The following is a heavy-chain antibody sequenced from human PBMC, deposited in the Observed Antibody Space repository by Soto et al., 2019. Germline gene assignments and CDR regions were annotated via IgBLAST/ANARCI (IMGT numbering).Heavy chain of an antibody. D-gene: IGHD3-22*01. CDR2: IMPIFGSA. V-gene: IGHV1-69*13. CDR3: ARQFDSDTSGYYFAF. J-gene: IGHJ4*02. CDR1: GGTFSTNT. Sequence: SVKVSCKASGGTFSTNTIRWVRQAPGQGLAWMGGIMPIFGSANYAQKFQGRVTITADEYTRTVYMELSRLRSEDTAVYYCARQFDSDTSGYYFAFWGQGTLVTVSS.